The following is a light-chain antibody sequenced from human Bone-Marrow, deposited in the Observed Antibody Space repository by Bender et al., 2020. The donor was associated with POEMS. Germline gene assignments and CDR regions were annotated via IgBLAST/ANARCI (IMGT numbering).Light chain of an antibody. V-gene: IGLV2-8*01. Sequence: QTALTQPASVSGSPGQSITISCIGASSDIGYSDHVSWYQQRPGKAPELIIYDVSLRPSGVPDRFSGSKSGNTASLTVSGLQAEDEADYYCSSYAGRNNYVFGTGTKLTVL. CDR3: SSYAGRNNYV. J-gene: IGLJ1*01. CDR2: DVS. CDR1: SSDIGYSDH.